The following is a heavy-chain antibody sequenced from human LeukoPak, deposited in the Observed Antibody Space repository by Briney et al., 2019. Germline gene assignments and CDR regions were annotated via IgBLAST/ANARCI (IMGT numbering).Heavy chain of an antibody. CDR3: ARRAGAYSHPYDY. Sequence: GGSLRLSCAASGFTLSSNYMSCVRQAPGKGLEWVSLIYSGGSTYYADSVKGRFTISRDNSKNTLYLQMNSLRAEDTAVYYCARRAGAYSHPYDYWGQGTLVTVSS. J-gene: IGHJ4*02. CDR1: GFTLSSNY. D-gene: IGHD4/OR15-4a*01. CDR2: IYSGGST. V-gene: IGHV3-66*04.